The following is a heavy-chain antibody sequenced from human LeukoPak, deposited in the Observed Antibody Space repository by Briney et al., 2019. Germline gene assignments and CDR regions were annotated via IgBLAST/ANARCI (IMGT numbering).Heavy chain of an antibody. CDR3: AREGPTRGSWPPNWYFDL. Sequence: SVNVSCRASGGTFSSYAISWVRQAPGQGREWMGGIIPIFGTANYAQKFQGRVTITTDESTSTAYMELSSLRSEDTAVYYCAREGPTRGSWPPNWYFDLWGRGTLVTVSS. V-gene: IGHV1-69*05. J-gene: IGHJ2*01. CDR1: GGTFSSYA. CDR2: IIPIFGTA. D-gene: IGHD6-13*01.